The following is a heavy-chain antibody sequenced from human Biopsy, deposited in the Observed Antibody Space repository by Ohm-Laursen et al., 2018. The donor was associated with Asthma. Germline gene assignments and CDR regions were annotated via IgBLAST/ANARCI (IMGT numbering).Heavy chain of an antibody. Sequence: SVKVSCKASGFPFTAYYIHWVRQAPGQGLEWMGWISLNTGDANLAQKFRGWVTMARDTSIGTAYLVLSGLKSHDTAVYYCARAPYSDAIDSWGQGTLVAVSS. D-gene: IGHD1-26*01. CDR2: ISLNTGDA. V-gene: IGHV1-2*04. CDR1: GFPFTAYY. CDR3: ARAPYSDAIDS. J-gene: IGHJ4*02.